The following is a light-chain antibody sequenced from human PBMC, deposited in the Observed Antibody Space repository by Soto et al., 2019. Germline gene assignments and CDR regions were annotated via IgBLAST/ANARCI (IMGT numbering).Light chain of an antibody. CDR2: DAF. CDR3: QQYDEWPLT. J-gene: IGKJ4*01. V-gene: IGKV3-15*01. CDR1: QNVKTR. Sequence: EKVMTQSPATLSVSPGERATLSCRASQNVKTRLAWYQQKPGQPPRLLIYDAFTRATGIPARFSGSASGTDFTLTISSLQSEDFAVYYCQQYDEWPLTFGGGTKVEIK.